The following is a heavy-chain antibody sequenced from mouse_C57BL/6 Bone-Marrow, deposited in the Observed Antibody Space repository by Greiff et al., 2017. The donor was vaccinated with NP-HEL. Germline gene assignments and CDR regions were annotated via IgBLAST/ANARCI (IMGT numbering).Heavy chain of an antibody. CDR3: ARSRSYYGSSDGYFDV. V-gene: IGHV1-36*01. CDR1: GFTFTDYY. Sequence: EVQLQQSGPVLVKPGPSVKISCKASGFTFTDYYMPWVKQSHGKSLEWIGLVYPYNGGTSYNQKFKGKATLTVDTSSSTAYMELNSLTSEDSAVYYCARSRSYYGSSDGYFDVWGTGTTVTVSS. CDR2: VYPYNGGT. D-gene: IGHD1-1*01. J-gene: IGHJ1*03.